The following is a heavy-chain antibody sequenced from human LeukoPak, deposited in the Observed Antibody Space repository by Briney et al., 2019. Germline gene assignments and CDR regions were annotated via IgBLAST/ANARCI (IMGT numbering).Heavy chain of an antibody. D-gene: IGHD6-13*01. V-gene: IGHV3-7*01. J-gene: IGHJ5*02. CDR1: GFTSSSYW. CDR3: ARGNSSSWYRGSWWFDP. Sequence: GGALRLSCAASGFTSSSYWMSWVRQAPGKGLEWVANIKQDGSEKYYVDSVKGRFTNSRDNAKNSLYLQMDSLRAEDTAVYYCARGNSSSWYRGSWWFDPWGQGTLVTVSS. CDR2: IKQDGSEK.